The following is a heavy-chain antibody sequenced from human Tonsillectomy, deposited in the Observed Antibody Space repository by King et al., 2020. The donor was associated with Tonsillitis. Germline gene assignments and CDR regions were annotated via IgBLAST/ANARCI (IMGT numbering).Heavy chain of an antibody. Sequence: QLVQSGAEVKKPGASVKVSCKASGYTFTSYGISWVRQAPGQGLEWMGWISAYNSNTNFAQRLQGRVTMTTDTSPSTAYMELRSLRSDDTAVYYCARVLLTPSWLLYRGQATLVTVPS. CDR1: GYTFTSYG. CDR2: ISAYNSNT. J-gene: IGHJ4*02. D-gene: IGHD5-18*01. CDR3: ARVLLTPSWLLY. V-gene: IGHV1-18*04.